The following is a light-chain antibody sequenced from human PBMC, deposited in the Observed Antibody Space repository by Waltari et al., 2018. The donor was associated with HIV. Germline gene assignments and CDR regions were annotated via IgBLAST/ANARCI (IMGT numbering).Light chain of an antibody. CDR2: AAS. V-gene: IGKV1-39*01. J-gene: IGKJ3*01. CDR1: ETISTY. Sequence: DTQMTQSQSSLSASLGDRVTITCRASETISTYLNWYQQRPGRAPNHLIYAASTLQSGVPSRFSGSGSGTDFTLTINSLQPEDFAIYFCQQAYKGLTFGPGTKVDV. CDR3: QQAYKGLT.